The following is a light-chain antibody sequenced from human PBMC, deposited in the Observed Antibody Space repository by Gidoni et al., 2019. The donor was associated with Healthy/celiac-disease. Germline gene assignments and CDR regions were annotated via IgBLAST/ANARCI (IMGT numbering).Light chain of an antibody. CDR2: QDS. J-gene: IGLJ2*01. CDR3: QAWDSSTAHVV. CDR1: KLGDKY. V-gene: IGLV3-1*01. Sequence: SYELTQPPSVPVPPGQTASITCSGDKLGDKYACWYQQKPGQSPVLVIYQDSKRPSGIPERFSGSNSGNTATLTISGTQAMDEADYYCQAWDSSTAHVVFGGGTKLTVL.